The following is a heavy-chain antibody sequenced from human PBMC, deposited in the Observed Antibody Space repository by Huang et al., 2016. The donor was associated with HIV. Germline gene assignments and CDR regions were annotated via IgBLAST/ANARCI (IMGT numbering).Heavy chain of an antibody. D-gene: IGHD5-12*01. CDR2: ISNDGTTT. Sequence: QGQLVESGGGVVRPGRSLRLSCAASGFSFSNYAMHWVRQVPGKMVEGWTFISNDGTTTDYANSVKGRFTISRDNFKNTLYLQMNRLRGDDTAVYYCTREYTVAGAFDIWGQGTMVTVSS. CDR3: TREYTVAGAFDI. CDR1: GFSFSNYA. J-gene: IGHJ3*02. V-gene: IGHV3-30-3*01.